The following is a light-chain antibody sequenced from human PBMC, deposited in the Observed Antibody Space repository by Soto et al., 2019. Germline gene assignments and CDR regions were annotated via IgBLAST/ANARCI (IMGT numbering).Light chain of an antibody. V-gene: IGKV3-15*01. Sequence: EIVMTQSPATLSVSPGERATLSCRASQSVSSNLAWYQQKPGQAPRLLIYGASTRDPGIPARFSGSGSGTEFTLTISSLQSEDFAVYYCQQYNNWPPYTFGQGTKLEIK. CDR3: QQYNNWPPYT. CDR2: GAS. CDR1: QSVSSN. J-gene: IGKJ2*01.